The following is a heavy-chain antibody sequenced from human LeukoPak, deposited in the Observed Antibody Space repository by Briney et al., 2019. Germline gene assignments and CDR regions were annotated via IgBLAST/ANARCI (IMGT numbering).Heavy chain of an antibody. CDR2: INHSGST. V-gene: IGHV4-34*01. CDR3: ASEVVAATLDY. CDR1: GGSFSGYY. D-gene: IGHD2-15*01. Sequence: SETLSLTRAVYGGSFSGYYWSWIRQPPGKGLEWIGEINHSGSTNYNPSLKSRVTISVDTSKNQFSLKLSSVTAADTAVYYCASEVVAATLDYWGQGTLVTVSS. J-gene: IGHJ4*02.